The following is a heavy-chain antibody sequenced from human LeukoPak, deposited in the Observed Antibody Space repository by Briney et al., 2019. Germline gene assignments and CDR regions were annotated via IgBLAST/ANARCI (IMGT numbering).Heavy chain of an antibody. Sequence: PGGSLRLSCAASGFILSDYNMNWVRQAPGKGLEWVSFIDISGTYTTYADSVKGRFTISRENAKNSLYLQMNSLRAEDTAVYYCTRDLSATARAYDYWGQGTLVSVSS. CDR3: TRDLSATARAYDY. J-gene: IGHJ4*02. D-gene: IGHD1-26*01. V-gene: IGHV3-21*01. CDR1: GFILSDYN. CDR2: IDISGTYT.